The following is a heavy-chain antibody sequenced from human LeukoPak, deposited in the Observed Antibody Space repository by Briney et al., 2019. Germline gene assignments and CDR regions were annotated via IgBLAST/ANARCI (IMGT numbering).Heavy chain of an antibody. D-gene: IGHD2-2*02. J-gene: IGHJ4*02. Sequence: GGSLRLSCAASGFTFSSYAMSWVRQAPGKGLEGVSAISGSGGSTYYADSVKGRFTISRDNSKNTLYLQMNSLRAEDTAVYYCANPYCSSTSCYKGYWGQGTLVTVSS. V-gene: IGHV3-23*01. CDR2: ISGSGGST. CDR1: GFTFSSYA. CDR3: ANPYCSSTSCYKGY.